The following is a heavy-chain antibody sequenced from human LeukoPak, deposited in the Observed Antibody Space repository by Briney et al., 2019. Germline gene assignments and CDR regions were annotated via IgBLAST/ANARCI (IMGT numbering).Heavy chain of an antibody. V-gene: IGHV3-7*01. Sequence: GGSLRLSCAASGFTVSSNYMSWVRQAPGKGLEWVADIKQDGSDKYYVDSVTGRFTIFRDNAKNSLYLQMNSLRAEDTAIYYCARNSGWHYYDYWGQGTLVTVSS. CDR1: GFTVSSNY. J-gene: IGHJ4*02. CDR3: ARNSGWHYYDY. D-gene: IGHD6-19*01. CDR2: IKQDGSDK.